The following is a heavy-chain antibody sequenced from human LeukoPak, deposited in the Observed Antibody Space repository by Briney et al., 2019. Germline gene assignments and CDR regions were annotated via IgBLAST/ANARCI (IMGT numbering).Heavy chain of an antibody. CDR1: GGSIGSYY. V-gene: IGHV4-4*07. D-gene: IGHD5-12*01. J-gene: IGHJ4*02. CDR3: ARHRGYSGYVDY. CDR2: IYTSGST. Sequence: NPSGTLSLTCTVSGGSIGSYYWSWIRQPAGKGLEWIGRIYTSGSTNYNPSLKSRVTMSVDTSKNQFSLKLSSVNAADTAVYYCARHRGYSGYVDYWGQGTLVTVSS.